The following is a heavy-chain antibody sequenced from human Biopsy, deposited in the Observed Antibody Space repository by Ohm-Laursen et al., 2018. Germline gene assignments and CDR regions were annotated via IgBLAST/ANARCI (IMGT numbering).Heavy chain of an antibody. CDR3: AKGADSSRSQGFDY. J-gene: IGHJ4*02. Sequence: SLRLSCTASGFRFDDYAMHWVRQAPGKGLEWVSGISWNSGSKGYADSVKGRFTISRDSAKNSLYLQMNSLRTEDTALYYCAKGADSSRSQGFDYWGQEILVTVSS. V-gene: IGHV3-9*01. D-gene: IGHD6-13*01. CDR2: ISWNSGSK. CDR1: GFRFDDYA.